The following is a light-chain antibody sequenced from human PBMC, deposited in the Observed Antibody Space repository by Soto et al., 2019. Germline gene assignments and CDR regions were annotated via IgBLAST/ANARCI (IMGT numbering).Light chain of an antibody. CDR2: EVS. J-gene: IGLJ2*01. V-gene: IGLV2-14*01. Sequence: QSALTQPASVSGSHGRSITISCTGTSSDVGGYNYVSWYQQHPGKAPKLMIYEVSNRPSGVSNRFSGSKSGNTASLTISGLQAEDEADYYCSSYTSSSTLQVVFGGGTNVTVL. CDR1: SSDVGGYNY. CDR3: SSYTSSSTLQVV.